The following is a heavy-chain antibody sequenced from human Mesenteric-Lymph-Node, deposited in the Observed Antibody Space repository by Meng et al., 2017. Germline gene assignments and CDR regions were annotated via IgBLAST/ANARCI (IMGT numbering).Heavy chain of an antibody. V-gene: IGHV4-34*01. CDR2: VSHGGGT. J-gene: IGHJ4*02. Sequence: HVQLQQWGAGVLKPSETLSHNCAVYGGSLTGYYWSWIRQPPGKGLEWIGEVSHGGGTNYNPSLKSRVTVSADTSKNQFFLNLRSVTAADTAVYYCARGGSTPMVLKYWGQGNLVTVSS. CDR1: GGSLTGYY. D-gene: IGHD3-10*01. CDR3: ARGGSTPMVLKY.